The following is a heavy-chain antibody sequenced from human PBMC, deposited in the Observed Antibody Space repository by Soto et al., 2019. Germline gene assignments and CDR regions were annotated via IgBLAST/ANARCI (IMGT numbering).Heavy chain of an antibody. V-gene: IGHV3-23*01. J-gene: IGHJ5*02. D-gene: IGHD6-19*01. CDR2: ISGSGGSA. CDR1: GFTFSSYA. CDR3: AKDLISSGWSTWFDP. Sequence: EVQLLESGGGLVQPGGSLRLSCAASGFTFSSYAMTWVRQAPGKGLEWVSVISGSGGSAQYADSVRGRFTISRDNARDTVYLHMNSLRVEDTAIYYCAKDLISSGWSTWFDPRGQGTLVTVSS.